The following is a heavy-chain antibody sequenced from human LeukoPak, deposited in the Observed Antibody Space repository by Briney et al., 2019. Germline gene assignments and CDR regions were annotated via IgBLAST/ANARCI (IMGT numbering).Heavy chain of an antibody. D-gene: IGHD6-6*01. V-gene: IGHV3-23*01. J-gene: IGHJ4*02. CDR3: AKRGPIYSSSPGNYFDY. CDR1: GFTFSSCG. Sequence: PGGSLRLSCAASGFTFSSCGMTWVRQAPGKGLEWVSSISGSDDGTYYADSVKGRFTISRDNSKTTLYLQMNSLRAEDTAVYYCAKRGPIYSSSPGNYFDYWGQGTLVTVSS. CDR2: ISGSDDGT.